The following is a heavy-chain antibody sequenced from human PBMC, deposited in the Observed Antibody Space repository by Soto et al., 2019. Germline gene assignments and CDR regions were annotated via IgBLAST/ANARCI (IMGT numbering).Heavy chain of an antibody. CDR2: IYYSGRT. V-gene: IGHV4-39*01. J-gene: IGHJ4*02. CDR1: GGSFSAYY. D-gene: IGHD2-21*02. Sequence: SETLSLTCAVYGGSFSAYYWGWIRQPPGKGLEWIGSIYYSGRTYNNPSLRSRVSMSIDTSKDQFSLKLKSVTAADTALYFCARQRTSVVTQAYFDVWGPGSLVTVSS. CDR3: ARQRTSVVTQAYFDV.